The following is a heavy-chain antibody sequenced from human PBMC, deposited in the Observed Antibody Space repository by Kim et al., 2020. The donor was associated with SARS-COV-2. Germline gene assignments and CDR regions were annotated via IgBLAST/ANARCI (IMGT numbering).Heavy chain of an antibody. J-gene: IGHJ6*01. CDR3: TTRSDEVPATLWYYYYGMEV. D-gene: IGHD2-15*01. CDR2: IKSKTDGGTT. V-gene: IGHV3-15*01. CDR1: GFTFSNAW. Sequence: GGSLRLSCAASGFTFSNAWMSWVRQAPGKGLEWAGRIKSKTDGGTTDYAAPVKGRFTISRDDSKNTLYLQMNSLETEDTAVYYCTTRSDEVPATLWYYYYGMEVWGQGTTVTVSS.